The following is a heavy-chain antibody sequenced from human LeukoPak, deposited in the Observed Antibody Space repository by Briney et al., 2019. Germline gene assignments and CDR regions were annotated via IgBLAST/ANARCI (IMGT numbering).Heavy chain of an antibody. CDR1: GFTFSSYA. V-gene: IGHV3-7*05. J-gene: IGHJ4*02. CDR3: ARDNVGATPFDY. D-gene: IGHD1-26*01. CDR2: INLDGTER. Sequence: GGSLRLSCAASGFTFSSYAMSWVRQAPGKGLEWVANINLDGTERHYVDSVKGRFTISRDNARKSLYLQMNSLRDEDTAVYYCARDNVGATPFDYWGQGTLVTVSS.